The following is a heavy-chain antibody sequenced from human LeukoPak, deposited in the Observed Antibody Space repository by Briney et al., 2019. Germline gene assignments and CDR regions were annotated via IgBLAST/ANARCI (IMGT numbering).Heavy chain of an antibody. D-gene: IGHD4/OR15-4a*01. CDR3: ARSANLFDY. CDR2: IYYSGST. J-gene: IGHJ4*02. CDR1: GGSISTYY. Sequence: PSETLSLTCTVSGGSISTYYWNWIRQPPGKGLEWICYIYYSGSTNYNPSLKSRVTIAVDTSKNEFSLQLSSLGAADMAVYYCARSANLFDYWGQGTLVTVSS. V-gene: IGHV4-59*01.